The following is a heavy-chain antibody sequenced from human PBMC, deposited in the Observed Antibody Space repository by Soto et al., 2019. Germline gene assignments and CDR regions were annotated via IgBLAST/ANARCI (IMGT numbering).Heavy chain of an antibody. CDR1: GGSISSSNW. CDR3: ARDSSSWSEEDYYYYGMDV. V-gene: IGHV4-4*02. Sequence: SETLSLTCAVSGGSISSSNWWSWVRQPPGKGLEWIGEIYHSGSTNYNPSLKSRVTISVDKSKNQFSLKLSSVTAADTAVYYCARDSSSWSEEDYYYYGMDVWGQGTKVTVSS. D-gene: IGHD6-13*01. CDR2: IYHSGST. J-gene: IGHJ6*02.